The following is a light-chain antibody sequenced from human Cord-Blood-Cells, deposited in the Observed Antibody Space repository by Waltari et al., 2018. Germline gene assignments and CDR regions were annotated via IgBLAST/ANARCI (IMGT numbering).Light chain of an antibody. CDR3: CSYAGSSTYVV. J-gene: IGLJ2*01. CDR2: EVS. Sequence: QSALPQPASVFGSPGQSITISCTGTSSDVGSSNLVSWYQQHPGKAPKLMIYEVSKRPSGVSNRFSGSKSGNTASLTISGLQAEDEADYYCCSYAGSSTYVVFGGGTKLTVL. CDR1: SSDVGSSNL. V-gene: IGLV2-23*02.